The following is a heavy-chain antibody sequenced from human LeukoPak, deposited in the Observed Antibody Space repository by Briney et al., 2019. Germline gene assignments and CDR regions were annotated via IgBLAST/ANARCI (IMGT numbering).Heavy chain of an antibody. CDR1: GFTFSSYS. D-gene: IGHD1-26*01. Sequence: LGGSLRLSCAASGFTFSSYSMNWVRQAPGKGLEWVSSISSSSSYIYYADSVKGRFTISRDNAKNSLYLQMNSLRAEDTAVYYCSRARDSGSYGNYWGQGTLVTVSS. CDR3: SRARDSGSYGNY. CDR2: ISSSSSYI. J-gene: IGHJ4*02. V-gene: IGHV3-21*01.